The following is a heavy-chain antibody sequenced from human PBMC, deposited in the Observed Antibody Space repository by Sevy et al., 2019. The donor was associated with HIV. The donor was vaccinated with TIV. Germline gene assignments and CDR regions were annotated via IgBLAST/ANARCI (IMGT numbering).Heavy chain of an antibody. D-gene: IGHD6-13*01. J-gene: IGHJ6*04. CDR1: GFTVSSNY. Sequence: GGSLRLSCAASGFTVSSNYMNWVRQAPGKGLEWVSVIYNGGSTYYADSVKGRFTISSDNSKNTLYLQMNSLRAEDAAVDYCARDGGSRGMDVWGKGTTVTVSS. CDR3: ARDGGSRGMDV. CDR2: IYNGGST. V-gene: IGHV3-66*02.